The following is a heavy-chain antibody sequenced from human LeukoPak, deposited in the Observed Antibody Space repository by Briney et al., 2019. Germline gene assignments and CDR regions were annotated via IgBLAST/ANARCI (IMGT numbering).Heavy chain of an antibody. J-gene: IGHJ6*03. CDR3: ARARSGFRGYMDV. CDR2: IYYSGST. CDR1: GYSISSDYY. Sequence: SETLSLTCTVSGYSISSDYYWSWIRQPPGKGLEWIGYIYYSGSTNYNPSLKSRVTISVDTSKNQFSLKLSSVTAADTAVYYCARARSGFRGYMDVWDKGTTVTVSS. D-gene: IGHD6-25*01. V-gene: IGHV4-61*01.